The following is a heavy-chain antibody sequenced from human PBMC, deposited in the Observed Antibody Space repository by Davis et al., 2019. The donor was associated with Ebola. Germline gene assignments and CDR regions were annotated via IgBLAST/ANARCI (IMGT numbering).Heavy chain of an antibody. CDR3: ARVESTVTTSWFDP. D-gene: IGHD4-17*01. CDR2: IYYSGST. CDR1: GGSFSGYY. J-gene: IGHJ5*02. V-gene: IGHV4-59*01. Sequence: SETLSLTCAVYGGSFSGYYWSWIRQPPGKGLEWIGYIYYSGSTNYNPSLKSRVTISVDTSKNQFSLKLSSVTAADTAVYYCARVESTVTTSWFDPWGQGTLVTVSS.